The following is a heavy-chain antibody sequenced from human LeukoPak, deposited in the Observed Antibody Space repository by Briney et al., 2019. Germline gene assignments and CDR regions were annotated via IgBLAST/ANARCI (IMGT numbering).Heavy chain of an antibody. Sequence: SETLSLTCTVPGGSISSYYWSWIRQPAGKGLEWIGRIYTSGSTNYNPSLKSRVTMSVDTSKNQFSLKLSSVTAADTAVYYCAGGYFDWLLPYYFDYWGQGTLVTVSS. CDR2: IYTSGST. J-gene: IGHJ4*02. CDR3: AGGYFDWLLPYYFDY. D-gene: IGHD3-9*01. V-gene: IGHV4-4*07. CDR1: GGSISSYY.